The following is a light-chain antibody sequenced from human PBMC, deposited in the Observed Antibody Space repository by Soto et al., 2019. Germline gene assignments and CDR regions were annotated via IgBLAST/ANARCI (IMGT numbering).Light chain of an antibody. Sequence: QSALTQPASVSGSPGQSITISCTGTSSDVGDYKYVSWYQQHPGKAPKLMIYEVSNRPSGVSNRFSGSKSGNTASLTISGLQAEDEADYYCSSYTSSNTLFGGGTTLTVL. J-gene: IGLJ2*01. CDR1: SSDVGDYKY. V-gene: IGLV2-14*01. CDR2: EVS. CDR3: SSYTSSNTL.